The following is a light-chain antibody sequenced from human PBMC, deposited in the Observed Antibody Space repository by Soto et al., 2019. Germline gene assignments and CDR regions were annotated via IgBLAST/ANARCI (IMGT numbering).Light chain of an antibody. Sequence: EDVLKQSPGTLSLSPGERATLSCRASQSFCSICLAWYQQKPGQAPRLLIFDASTRATGIPDRFSGSGSGADFTLTISRLEPEDFAVYHCQQYGSSPRTFGQGTKVEIK. J-gene: IGKJ1*01. V-gene: IGKV3-20*01. CDR1: QSFCSIC. CDR3: QQYGSSPRT. CDR2: DAS.